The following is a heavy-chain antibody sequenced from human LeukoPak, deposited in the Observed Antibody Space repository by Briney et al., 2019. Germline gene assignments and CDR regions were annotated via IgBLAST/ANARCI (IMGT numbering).Heavy chain of an antibody. J-gene: IGHJ2*01. V-gene: IGHV4-59*01. CDR2: VYYSRST. CDR1: GDSISSYY. CDR3: ARVADQNWYFDL. Sequence: SETLSHTCTVSGDSISSYYWNWIRQPPGKGLDWIGYVYYSRSTNYNPSLKSRVTISVDTSKNQFSLKLSSVTAADTAVYYCARVADQNWYFDLWGRGTLVTVSS.